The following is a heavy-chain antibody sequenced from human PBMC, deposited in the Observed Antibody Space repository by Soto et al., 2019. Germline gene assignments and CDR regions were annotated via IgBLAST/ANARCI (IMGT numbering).Heavy chain of an antibody. J-gene: IGHJ6*02. Sequence: ASVKVSCKASGYTFTGYYMHWVRQAPGQGLEWMGWINPNSGGTNYAQKFQGWVTMTRDTSISTAYMELSRLRSDDTAVYYFARGRLTSSHPAYYYYYGMDVWGQGTTVTVSS. CDR2: INPNSGGT. CDR3: ARGRLTSSHPAYYYYYGMDV. D-gene: IGHD2-2*01. CDR1: GYTFTGYY. V-gene: IGHV1-2*04.